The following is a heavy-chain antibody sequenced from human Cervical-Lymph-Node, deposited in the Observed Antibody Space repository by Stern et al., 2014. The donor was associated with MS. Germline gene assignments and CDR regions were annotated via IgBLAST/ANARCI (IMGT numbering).Heavy chain of an antibody. V-gene: IGHV3-21*01. CDR3: ARDLGLYSGSYLGFDY. Sequence: EVHLVESGGGLVKPGGSLRLSCAASGFTFSYYSMNWVRQAPGKGLEWVSSISSSSSYIYYADSVKGRFTISRDNAKNSLYLQMNSLRAEDTAVYYCARDLGLYSGSYLGFDYWGQGILVTVSS. CDR1: GFTFSYYS. D-gene: IGHD1-26*01. J-gene: IGHJ4*02. CDR2: ISSSSSYI.